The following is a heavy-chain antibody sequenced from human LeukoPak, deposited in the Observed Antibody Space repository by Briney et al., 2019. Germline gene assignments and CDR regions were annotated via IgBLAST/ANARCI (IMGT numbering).Heavy chain of an antibody. CDR2: IKQDGSEK. CDR1: GFTFSSYW. CDR3: AREGPEYSSSSIDY. D-gene: IGHD6-6*01. J-gene: IGHJ4*02. Sequence: GGSLRLSCAASGFTFSSYWMSWVHQAPGKGLEWVANIKQDGSEKYYVDSVKGRFTISRDNAKNSLYLQMNSLRAEDTAVYYCAREGPEYSSSSIDYWGQGTLVTVSS. V-gene: IGHV3-7*01.